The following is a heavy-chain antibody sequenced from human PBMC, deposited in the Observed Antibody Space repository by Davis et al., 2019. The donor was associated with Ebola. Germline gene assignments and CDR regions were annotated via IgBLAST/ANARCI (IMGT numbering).Heavy chain of an antibody. CDR3: ARSEIIRFLEWLLYFDY. Sequence: AASVKVSCKASGYAFTSYDINWVRQATGHGPEWMGWMNPNSGNTGYVEKFQGRVTITADKSTSTAYMELSSLRSEDTAVYYCARSEIIRFLEWLLYFDYWGQGTLVTVSS. V-gene: IGHV1-8*03. D-gene: IGHD3-3*01. J-gene: IGHJ4*02. CDR1: GYAFTSYD. CDR2: MNPNSGNT.